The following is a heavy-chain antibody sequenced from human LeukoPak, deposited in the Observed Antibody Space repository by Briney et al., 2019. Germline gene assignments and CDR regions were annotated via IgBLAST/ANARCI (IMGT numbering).Heavy chain of an antibody. CDR1: GGSCSGYY. CDR2: INHSGST. V-gene: IGHV4-34*01. Sequence: SETLSLTCAVYGGSCSGYYWSWIRQPPGKGLEWIGEINHSGSTNYNPSLKSRVTISVDTSKNQFSLKLSSVTAADTAVYYCARGRGYSSNFDYWGQGTLVTVSS. CDR3: ARGRGYSSNFDY. D-gene: IGHD6-13*01. J-gene: IGHJ4*02.